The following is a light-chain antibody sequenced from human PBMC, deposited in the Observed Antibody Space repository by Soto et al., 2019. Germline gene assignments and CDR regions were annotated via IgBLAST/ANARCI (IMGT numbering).Light chain of an antibody. CDR1: ETISTN. CDR2: GSS. CDR3: QQYSNWPPAIT. V-gene: IGKV3-15*01. J-gene: IGKJ5*01. Sequence: EIVLTQSPATLSVSPGERATLSCRATETISTNLAWFQRKPGQPPRLLIYGSSTRATGVPDRFSGSGSETEFTLIISSLQSEDVALYYCQQYSNWPPAITFGQGTRLEIK.